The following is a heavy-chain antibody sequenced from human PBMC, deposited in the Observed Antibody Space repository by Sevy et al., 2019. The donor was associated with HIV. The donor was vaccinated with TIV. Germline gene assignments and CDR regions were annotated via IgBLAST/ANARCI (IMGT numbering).Heavy chain of an antibody. J-gene: IGHJ4*02. D-gene: IGHD2-15*01. CDR1: GYAFTRYW. Sequence: GESLKISCQASGYAFTRYWIGWVRQLPGKGLEWMGIIYPGDSHTLYSPSFQGQVTISADKSITTAYLPWNSLTASDTAMFYCATLAGNCNTTHCSSHGYFDNWGQGTLVTVSS. CDR3: ATLAGNCNTTHCSSHGYFDN. CDR2: IYPGDSHT. V-gene: IGHV5-51*01.